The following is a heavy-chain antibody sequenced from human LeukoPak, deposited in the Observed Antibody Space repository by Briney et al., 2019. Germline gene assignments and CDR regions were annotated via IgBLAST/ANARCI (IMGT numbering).Heavy chain of an antibody. CDR1: GYTFTGYY. V-gene: IGHV1-2*06. D-gene: IGHD6-13*01. J-gene: IGHJ4*02. CDR3: ARDPTTAAGDY. CDR2: TNPNSGGT. Sequence: ASVKVSCKASGYTFTGYYMHWVRQAPGQGLEWMGRTNPNSGGTNYAQKFQGRVTMTRDTSISTAYMELSRLRSDDTAVYYCARDPTTAAGDYWGQGTLVTVSS.